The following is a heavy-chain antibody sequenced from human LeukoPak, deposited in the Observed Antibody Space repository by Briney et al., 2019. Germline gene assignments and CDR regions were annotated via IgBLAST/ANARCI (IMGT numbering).Heavy chain of an antibody. V-gene: IGHV3-23*01. Sequence: GGSLRLSCAASGFTFSSYAMSWVRQAPGKGLEWVSAISGSGGSTYYADSVKGRFTISRDNSKNTLYLQMDSLRAEDTAVYYCAAIVVVAATPDYWGQGTLVTVSS. CDR2: ISGSGGST. J-gene: IGHJ4*02. D-gene: IGHD2-15*01. CDR1: GFTFSSYA. CDR3: AAIVVVAATPDY.